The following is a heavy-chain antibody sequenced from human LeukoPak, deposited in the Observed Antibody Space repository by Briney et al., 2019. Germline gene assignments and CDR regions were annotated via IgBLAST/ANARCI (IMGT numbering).Heavy chain of an antibody. CDR3: AKDGPTVTIFGHFDY. Sequence: GRSLRLSCAASGFAFSNYVMHWVRQALGKGLEWVAVLSYDGSNIYYADSVKGRFTISRDNSKNTLYLQMNSLRAEDTAVYYCAKDGPTVTIFGHFDYWGHGTLVTVSS. V-gene: IGHV3-30*18. D-gene: IGHD4-17*01. CDR2: LSYDGSNI. CDR1: GFAFSNYV. J-gene: IGHJ4*01.